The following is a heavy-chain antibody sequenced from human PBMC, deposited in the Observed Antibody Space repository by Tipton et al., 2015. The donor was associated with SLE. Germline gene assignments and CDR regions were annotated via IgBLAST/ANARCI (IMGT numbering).Heavy chain of an antibody. V-gene: IGHV4-31*03. CDR2: IFYSGIT. J-gene: IGHJ3*02. Sequence: LRLSCTVSGGSISSSSSYWSWIRQHPGRGLEWIGSIFYSGITYYNPSLKSRVVISVDTSENEVSLKLTSVTGADTALYYCARGSLVLPTVAGDVDAFDIWGQGTAVIVSS. CDR3: ARGSLVLPTVAGDVDAFDI. D-gene: IGHD4-23*01. CDR1: GGSISSSSSY.